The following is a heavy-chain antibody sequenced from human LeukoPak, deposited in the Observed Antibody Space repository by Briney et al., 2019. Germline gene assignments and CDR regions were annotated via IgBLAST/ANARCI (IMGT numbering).Heavy chain of an antibody. CDR1: GYTFTSYY. D-gene: IGHD5-12*01. V-gene: IGHV1-46*01. CDR3: ARFISLRDYYYGMDV. CDR2: INPSGGST. Sequence: ASVKVSCKASGYTFTSYYMHWVRQAPGQGLEWMGIINPSGGSTSYAQKFQGRVTMTRDTSTSTVYMELSSLRSEDTAVYYCARFISLRDYYYGMDVWGQGTTVTVSS. J-gene: IGHJ6*02.